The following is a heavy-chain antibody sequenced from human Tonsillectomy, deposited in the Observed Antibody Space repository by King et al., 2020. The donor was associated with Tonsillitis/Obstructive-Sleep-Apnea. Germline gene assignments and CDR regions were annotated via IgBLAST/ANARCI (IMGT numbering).Heavy chain of an antibody. CDR3: ARFIVATPGVWFDP. V-gene: IGHV4-34*01. D-gene: IGHD5-12*01. CDR1: GVSFSGYY. J-gene: IGHJ5*02. CDR2: INHSGST. Sequence: VQLQQWGAGLLKPSETLSLTCAVSGVSFSGYYWSWIRQPPGKGLEWIGEINHSGSTNCNPSLKSRVTILVDTSKNPVSLRLSPVTVADTAVYYCARFIVATPGVWFDPWGQGTLVTVSS.